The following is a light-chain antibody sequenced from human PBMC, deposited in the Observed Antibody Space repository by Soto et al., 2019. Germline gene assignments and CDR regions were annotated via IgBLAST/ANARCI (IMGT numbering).Light chain of an antibody. CDR1: QSVRNSY. CDR2: GAS. J-gene: IGKJ4*01. CDR3: HQYGSSPPT. Sequence: EIVLTQSPGTLSLSPGERATLSCRASQSVRNSYLAWYQQKPGQAPRLLISGASSRATGIPDRFSGSGSGTDFTLTISRLEPEDFAVYHCHQYGSSPPTFGGGTKVDIK. V-gene: IGKV3-20*01.